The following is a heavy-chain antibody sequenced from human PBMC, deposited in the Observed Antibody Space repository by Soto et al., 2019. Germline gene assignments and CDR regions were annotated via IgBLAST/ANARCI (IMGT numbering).Heavy chain of an antibody. D-gene: IGHD3-9*01. J-gene: IGHJ6*02. CDR3: ARAFQGTQLRYFDLYYYYGMDV. CDR1: GFTFSNYA. Sequence: GGSLRLSCAASGFTFSNYAMHWVRQAPGKGPEWVAAISYDGRNKYYADSVKGRFTISRDNSKNTLDLQMNSLRAEDTAVYYCARAFQGTQLRYFDLYYYYGMDVWGQGTTVTVSS. CDR2: ISYDGRNK. V-gene: IGHV3-30*03.